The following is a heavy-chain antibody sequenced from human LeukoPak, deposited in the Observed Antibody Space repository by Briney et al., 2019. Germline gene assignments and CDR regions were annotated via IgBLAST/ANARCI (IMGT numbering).Heavy chain of an antibody. Sequence: GGSLRLSCAASGFTVSSNYMSWVRQAPGKGLEWVSVIYSGGSTYYADSVKGRFTISRRNSKNTLYLQMNSLRAEDTAVYYCARDLGYCSSTSCYAEDTHYGMDVWGQGTTVTVSS. CDR2: IYSGGST. J-gene: IGHJ6*02. CDR3: ARDLGYCSSTSCYAEDTHYGMDV. CDR1: GFTVSSNY. V-gene: IGHV3-53*04. D-gene: IGHD2-2*01.